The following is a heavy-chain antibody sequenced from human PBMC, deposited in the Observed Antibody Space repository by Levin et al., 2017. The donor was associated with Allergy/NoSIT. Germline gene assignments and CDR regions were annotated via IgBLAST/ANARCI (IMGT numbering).Heavy chain of an antibody. V-gene: IGHV2-5*02. CDR3: AHSFTKYSSSWYYFDY. D-gene: IGHD6-13*01. J-gene: IGHJ4*02. Sequence: SGPTLVKPTQTLTLTCTFSGFSLSTSGVGVGWIRQPPGKALEWLALIYWDDDKRYSPSLKSRLTITKDTSKNQVVLTMTNMDPVDTATYYCAHSFTKYSSSWYYFDYWGQGTLVTVSS. CDR1: GFSLSTSGVG. CDR2: IYWDDDK.